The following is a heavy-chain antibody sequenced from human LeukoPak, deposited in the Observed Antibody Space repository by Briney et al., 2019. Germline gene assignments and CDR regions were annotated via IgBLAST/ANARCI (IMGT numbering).Heavy chain of an antibody. CDR2: ISAYNGNT. J-gene: IGHJ4*02. CDR3: ARMLGGATSPFTNFDY. V-gene: IGHV1-18*01. Sequence: ASVKVSCKASGYTFTSYGISWVRQAPGQGLEWMGWISAYNGNTNYAQKLQGRVTMTTDTSTSTAYMELRSLRSDDTAVYYCARMLGGATSPFTNFDYWGQGTLVTVSS. D-gene: IGHD1-26*01. CDR1: GYTFTSYG.